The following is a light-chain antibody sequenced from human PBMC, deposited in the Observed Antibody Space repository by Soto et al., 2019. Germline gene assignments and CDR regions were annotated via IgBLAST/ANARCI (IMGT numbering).Light chain of an antibody. J-gene: IGKJ2*01. CDR2: DAS. CDR3: QQYDSRPNT. CDR1: QNIRSR. Sequence: DFQMTQSPSTLSASVGDRVTITCRASQNIRSRLAWFQQKPGKAPKLLIYDASSLESGVPQRFSGSGSGTEFTLTTINLQPEDVATYYCQQYDSRPNTFGQGTKVDIK. V-gene: IGKV1-5*01.